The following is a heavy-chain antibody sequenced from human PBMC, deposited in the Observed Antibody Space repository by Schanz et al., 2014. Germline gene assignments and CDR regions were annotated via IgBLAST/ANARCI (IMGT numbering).Heavy chain of an antibody. D-gene: IGHD3-10*01. CDR2: IGVDGTTT. J-gene: IGHJ4*02. CDR1: GFTFSSYD. Sequence: QVQLVESGGGVVQPGRSLRLSCVASGFTFSSYDVFWVRQAPGKGLEWVSVIGVDGTTTYYADSVKGRFTISRDNSKNTLYLQMNSLRAEDTAVYYCARIGGSVFDYWAQGTLVTVSS. V-gene: IGHV3-NL1*01. CDR3: ARIGGSVFDY.